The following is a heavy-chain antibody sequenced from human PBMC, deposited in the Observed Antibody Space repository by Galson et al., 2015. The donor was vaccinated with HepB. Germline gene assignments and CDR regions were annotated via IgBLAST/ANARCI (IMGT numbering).Heavy chain of an antibody. CDR1: GFTFSSYS. D-gene: IGHD2-8*01. CDR2: ISTSSYT. Sequence: SLRLSCAASGFTFSSYSMNWVRQAPGKGLEWVSSISTSSYTNYADSVKGRFTISRDNAKNSLYLQMNSLRAEDTAVYYCACGKRVYAIFGSYNWFDPRGQGTLVTVSS. J-gene: IGHJ5*02. CDR3: ACGKRVYAIFGSYNWFDP. V-gene: IGHV3-21*04.